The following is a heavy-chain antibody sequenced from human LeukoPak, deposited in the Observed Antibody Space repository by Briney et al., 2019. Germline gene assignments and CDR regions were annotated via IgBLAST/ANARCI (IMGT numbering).Heavy chain of an antibody. CDR3: AKVSYDFWSGYLSEGYYFDY. CDR1: GFTVSSNY. J-gene: IGHJ4*02. CDR2: IYSGGST. Sequence: PGGSLRLSCAASGFTVSSNYMSWVRQAPGKGLEWVSVIYSGGSTYYADSVKGRFTISRDNSKNTLYLQMNSLRAEDTAVYYCAKVSYDFWSGYLSEGYYFDYWGQGTLVTVSS. D-gene: IGHD3-3*01. V-gene: IGHV3-53*01.